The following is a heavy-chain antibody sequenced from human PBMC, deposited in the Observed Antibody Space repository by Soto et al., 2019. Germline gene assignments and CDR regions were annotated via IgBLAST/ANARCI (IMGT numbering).Heavy chain of an antibody. CDR1: GGTFSSYT. Sequence: SVKVSCKASGGTFSSYTISWVRQAPGQGLEWMGRIIPILGIANYAQKFQGRVTITADRSTSTAYMELSSLRSEDTAVYYCASGKVVVPAAMLYYYYYMDVWGKGATVTVSS. CDR3: ASGKVVVPAAMLYYYYYMDV. CDR2: IIPILGIA. D-gene: IGHD2-2*01. V-gene: IGHV1-69*02. J-gene: IGHJ6*03.